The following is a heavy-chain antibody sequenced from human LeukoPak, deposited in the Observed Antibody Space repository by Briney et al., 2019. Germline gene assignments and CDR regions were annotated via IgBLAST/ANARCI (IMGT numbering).Heavy chain of an antibody. Sequence: KTSETLSLTCTVSGGSISSYYWSWIRQPPGKGLEWIAYMYNSGSTNYNPSLKSRVTISLDTSKTQFSLKLSSVTAADTAVYYCASLSSGWWYYFDYWGQGTLVTVSS. V-gene: IGHV4-59*01. CDR3: ASLSSGWWYYFDY. J-gene: IGHJ4*02. CDR1: GGSISSYY. D-gene: IGHD6-19*01. CDR2: MYNSGST.